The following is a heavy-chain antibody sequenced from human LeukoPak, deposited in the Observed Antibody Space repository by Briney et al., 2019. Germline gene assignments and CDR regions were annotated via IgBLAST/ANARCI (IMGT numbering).Heavy chain of an antibody. Sequence: PSETLSLTCTVSGGSIISSSYYWGWIRQPPGKGLEWVGSIYYSGSTYYNPSLKSRVTISVDTSKNQFSLKLSSVTAADTAVYYCARLGCSSTSCSRHNWFDPWGQGTLVTVSS. CDR3: ARLGCSSTSCSRHNWFDP. CDR1: GGSIISSSYY. CDR2: IYYSGST. J-gene: IGHJ5*02. V-gene: IGHV4-39*01. D-gene: IGHD2-2*01.